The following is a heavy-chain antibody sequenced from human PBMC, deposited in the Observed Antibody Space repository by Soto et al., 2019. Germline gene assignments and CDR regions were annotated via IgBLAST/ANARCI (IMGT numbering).Heavy chain of an antibody. D-gene: IGHD1-1*01. Sequence: QVRLQEWGPGLVNPSQTLSLKCSVSGGSITTGGRYWSWIRQLPGKGLEWIGDIYYSGNTYYNASLKSRVTISVEAAKNQFSLKLSSVTAADTAVYYCAQALVFTGGDGFDIWGQGRLVTVSS. CDR3: AQALVFTGGDGFDI. V-gene: IGHV4-31*02. CDR2: IYYSGNT. J-gene: IGHJ3*02. CDR1: GGSITTGGRY.